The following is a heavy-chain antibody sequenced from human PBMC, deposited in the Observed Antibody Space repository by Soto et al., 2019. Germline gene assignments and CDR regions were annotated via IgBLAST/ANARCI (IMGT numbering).Heavy chain of an antibody. J-gene: IGHJ4*02. V-gene: IGHV2-5*02. CDR1: GFSLSTSGVG. D-gene: IGHD6-13*01. CDR2: IYWDDDK. Sequence: QITLKESGPTLVKPTQTLTLTCTFSGFSLSTSGVGVGWIRQPPGKALEWLALIYWDDDKRYSPSLKSRLTITKDXXKXQXXLTMTNMDPVDTATYYCAHSSSWYVEDQRRQYFDYWGQGTLVTVSS. CDR3: AHSSSWYVEDQRRQYFDY.